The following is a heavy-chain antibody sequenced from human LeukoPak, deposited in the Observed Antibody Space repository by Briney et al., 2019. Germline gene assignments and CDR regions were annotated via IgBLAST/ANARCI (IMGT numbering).Heavy chain of an antibody. CDR3: AKSPAGREYYFGY. CDR2: ISWDGGST. Sequence: PGGSLRLSCAASGFTFDDYAMHWVRQAPGKGLKWVSLISWDGGSTYYADSVKGRFTISRDNSKNSLYLQMNSLRAEDTALYYCAKSPAGREYYFGYWGQGTPVTVSS. J-gene: IGHJ4*02. D-gene: IGHD3-10*01. V-gene: IGHV3-43D*03. CDR1: GFTFDDYA.